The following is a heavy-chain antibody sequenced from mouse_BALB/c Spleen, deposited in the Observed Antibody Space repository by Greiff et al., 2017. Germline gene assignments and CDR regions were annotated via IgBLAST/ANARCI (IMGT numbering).Heavy chain of an antibody. J-gene: IGHJ3*01. Sequence: QVQLQQSGAELAKPGASVTMSCKASGYTFTSYWMHWVKQRPGQGLEWIGYINPSTGYTEYNQKFKDKATLTADKSSSTAYMQLSSLTSEDSAVYYCATLNWGFAYWGQGTLVTVSA. D-gene: IGHD4-1*01. CDR2: INPSTGYT. CDR1: GYTFTSYW. CDR3: ATLNWGFAY. V-gene: IGHV1-7*01.